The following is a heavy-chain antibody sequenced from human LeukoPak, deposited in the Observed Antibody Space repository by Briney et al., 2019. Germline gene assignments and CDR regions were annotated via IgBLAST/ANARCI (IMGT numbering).Heavy chain of an antibody. V-gene: IGHV3-23*01. CDR3: TREKRYYDFWSGYYVGYFDY. CDR2: ISGSGGNT. D-gene: IGHD3-3*01. Sequence: PGGSLRLSCAASGFTFSTYAMNWVRQAPGKGLEWVSGISGSGGNTFYADSVKGRFTISRDDSKSIAYLQMNSLKTEDTAVYYCTREKRYYDFWSGYYVGYFDYWGQGTLVTVSS. J-gene: IGHJ4*02. CDR1: GFTFSTYA.